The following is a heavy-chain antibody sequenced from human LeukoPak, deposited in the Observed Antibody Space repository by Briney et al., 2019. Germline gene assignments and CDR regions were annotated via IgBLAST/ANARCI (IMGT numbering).Heavy chain of an antibody. Sequence: GGSLRLSCAASGFTFSSYVMHWVRQAPGKGLEWVAVISYDGSNKYYADSVKGRFTISRDNSKNTLYLQMNSLRAEDTAVYYCAKDAYGSGSYYLNWFDPWGQGTLVTVSS. CDR2: ISYDGSNK. V-gene: IGHV3-30*18. CDR3: AKDAYGSGSYYLNWFDP. J-gene: IGHJ5*02. D-gene: IGHD3-10*01. CDR1: GFTFSSYV.